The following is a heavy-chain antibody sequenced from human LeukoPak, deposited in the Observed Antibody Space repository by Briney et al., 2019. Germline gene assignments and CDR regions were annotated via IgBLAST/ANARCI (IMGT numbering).Heavy chain of an antibody. D-gene: IGHD7-27*01. J-gene: IGHJ4*02. CDR3: ARDSELSGDRVDY. V-gene: IGHV3-30*04. CDR2: ISYDGSSK. CDR1: GFTFRSFV. Sequence: GGSLRLSCAASGFTFRSFVMHWVRQAPGKGLEWVSVISYDGSSKYYADSVKGRFTISRDHAENSLYLQMNSLRAEDTAIYYCARDSELSGDRVDYWGQGTLVTVSS.